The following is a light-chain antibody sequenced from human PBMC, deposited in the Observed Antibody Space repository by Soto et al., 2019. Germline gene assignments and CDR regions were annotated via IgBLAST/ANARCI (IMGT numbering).Light chain of an antibody. J-gene: IGKJ1*01. Sequence: DIQMTQSPSTLSASVGDSVTITCRASQSISNWLAWYQQKPGKAPKLLIYDASILESGVPSRFSGSGSGTEFTLTISSLQPDDFATYYCQQYNSYSWTFGQGTKVDIK. CDR1: QSISNW. CDR3: QQYNSYSWT. V-gene: IGKV1-5*01. CDR2: DAS.